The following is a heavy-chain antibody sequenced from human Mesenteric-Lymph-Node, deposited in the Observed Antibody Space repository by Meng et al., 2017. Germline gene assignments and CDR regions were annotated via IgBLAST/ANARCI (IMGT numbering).Heavy chain of an antibody. V-gene: IGHV4-30-4*01. J-gene: IGHJ4*02. CDR2: IYNSGST. CDR1: GGSISSGDYC. D-gene: IGHD2-21*01. Sequence: QVPLRESGQGLVKPSQTLSLTCTVSGGSISSGDYCWSWIRQPPGKGLEWIGYIYNSGSTYYNPSLKSRVTISVDTSKNQFSLKLRFVTAADTAVYYCAREGRSHQVGVSVYWGQGNLVTVSS. CDR3: AREGRSHQVGVSVY.